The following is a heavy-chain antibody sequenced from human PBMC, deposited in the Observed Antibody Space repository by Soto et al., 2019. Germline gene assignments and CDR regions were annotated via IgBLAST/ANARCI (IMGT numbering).Heavy chain of an antibody. CDR1: GFTFTNAW. CDR2: IKSKSDGGTI. Sequence: GGSLRLSCAASGFTFTNAWMTWVRQGPGKGLEWVGRIKSKSDGGTIDYAAPVKGRFTISRDDSKNTLYLQMNSLKTEDTAVYYCTTGPNLRPLAAFEIWGQGTVVTVSS. V-gene: IGHV3-15*01. J-gene: IGHJ3*02. CDR3: TTGPNLRPLAAFEI.